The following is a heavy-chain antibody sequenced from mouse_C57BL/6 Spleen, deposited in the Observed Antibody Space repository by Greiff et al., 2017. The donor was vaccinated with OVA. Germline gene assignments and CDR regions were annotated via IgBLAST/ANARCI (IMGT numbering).Heavy chain of an antibody. CDR2: IYIGKGYT. V-gene: IGHV1-58*01. D-gene: IGHD2-12*01. J-gene: IGHJ4*01. CDR1: GYTFTSYG. Sequence: VQLQQSGAELVRPGSSVKMSCKTSGYTFTSYGINWVKQRPGQGLEWIGYIYIGKGYTEYYEKFKGKATLTSDTSSSTAYMQLSSLTSENSEIYFCARGNYNYAMYYWGQGTSVTVSS. CDR3: ARGNYNYAMYY.